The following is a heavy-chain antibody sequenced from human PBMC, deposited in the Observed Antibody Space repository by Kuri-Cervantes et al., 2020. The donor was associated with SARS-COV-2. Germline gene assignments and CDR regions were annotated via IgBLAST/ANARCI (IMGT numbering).Heavy chain of an antibody. CDR3: ASLAAAGSFDY. CDR1: GFTFSSYD. CDR2: IGSYGVTT. Sequence: GGSLRLSCAASGFTFSSYDMSWVRQAPGKGLEWVAGIGSYGVTTYYADSVKGRFAVSRDNSKNTLYLQMNSLRAEDTAVYYCASLAAAGSFDYWGQGTLVTVSS. V-gene: IGHV3-23*01. J-gene: IGHJ4*02. D-gene: IGHD6-13*01.